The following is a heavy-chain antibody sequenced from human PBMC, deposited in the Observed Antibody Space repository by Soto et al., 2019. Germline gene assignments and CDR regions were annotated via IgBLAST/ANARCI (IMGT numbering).Heavy chain of an antibody. J-gene: IGHJ4*02. V-gene: IGHV4-30-4*01. Sequence: QVQLQESGPGLVKPSQTLSLTCTVSGVSISSGDYYWSWIRQPPGKGLEWIGFMSYSGITLYNSSLKSKFTMSVDTSTGLFSLSLSFVTAADTAVYYCATMGTPATGLYYFDNWGQGTLVTVSS. CDR3: ATMGTPATGLYYFDN. CDR2: MSYSGIT. D-gene: IGHD1-7*01. CDR1: GVSISSGDYY.